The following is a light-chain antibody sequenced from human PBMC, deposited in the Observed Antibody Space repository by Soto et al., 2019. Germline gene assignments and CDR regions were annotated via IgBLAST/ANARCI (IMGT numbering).Light chain of an antibody. CDR1: QSISNY. Sequence: DIQMTQSPSSLSASVGDRVTITCRASQSISNYLNWYQQKPGKAPKLLIYGASSLQSGVPSRFSGSGSGTDFTLTISSLQPEDFATYSCQQSYTTLFTFGPGTNVDI. V-gene: IGKV1-39*01. J-gene: IGKJ3*01. CDR2: GAS. CDR3: QQSYTTLFT.